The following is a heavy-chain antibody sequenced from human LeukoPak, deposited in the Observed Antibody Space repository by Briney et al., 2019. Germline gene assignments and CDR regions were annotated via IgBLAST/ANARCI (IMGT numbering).Heavy chain of an antibody. D-gene: IGHD1-26*01. CDR1: GFTFSSYA. V-gene: IGHV3-23*01. CDR3: ANRYSGSSGAFDI. Sequence: PGGSLRLSCAASGFTFSSYAMSWVRQAPGKGLEWVSAISGSGGSTYYADSVKGRFTISRDNSKNTLYLQMNSLRAEDTAVYYCANRYSGSSGAFDIWGQGTMVTVSS. CDR2: ISGSGGST. J-gene: IGHJ3*02.